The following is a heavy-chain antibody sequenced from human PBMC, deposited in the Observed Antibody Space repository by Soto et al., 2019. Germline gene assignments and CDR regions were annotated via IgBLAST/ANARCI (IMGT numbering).Heavy chain of an antibody. CDR2: TYYRSKWYN. CDR1: GDSVSSNSAA. CDR3: ARGGVAAPSTYYYYSGMDV. V-gene: IGHV6-1*01. J-gene: IGHJ6*02. Sequence: PSQTLSLTCAISGDSVSSNSAAWNWIRQSPSRGLEWLGRTYYRSKWYNDYAVSVKSRITINPDTSKNQFSLQLNSVTPEDTAVYYCARGGVAAPSTYYYYSGMDVWGQGTTVTVSS. D-gene: IGHD6-6*01.